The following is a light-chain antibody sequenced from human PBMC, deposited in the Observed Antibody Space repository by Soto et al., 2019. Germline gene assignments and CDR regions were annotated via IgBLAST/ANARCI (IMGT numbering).Light chain of an antibody. J-gene: IGLJ2*01. CDR1: SSDVGDYNY. CDR2: EVS. V-gene: IGLV2-14*01. CDR3: GPDTGSGSLVV. Sequence: QSALTQPASVSGSPGPSITISCTGTSSDVGDYNYVSWYQQHPGKAPQHMISEVSDRSSGISNRFSASKSGNTAALTISGRQAQVLAGYSCGPDTGSGSLVVFGGGTKLTVL.